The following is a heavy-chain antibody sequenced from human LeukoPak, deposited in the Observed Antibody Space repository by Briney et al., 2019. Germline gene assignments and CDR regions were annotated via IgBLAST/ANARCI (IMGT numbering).Heavy chain of an antibody. CDR1: GFTLSSYA. D-gene: IGHD6-13*01. CDR3: AKAYSSSWYSDFFDY. CDR2: ISYDGSNK. J-gene: IGHJ4*02. Sequence: GGSLRLSCAASGFTLSSYAMHWVRQAPGKGLEWVAVISYDGSNKYYADSVKGRFTISRDNSKNTLYLQMNSLRAEDTAVYYCAKAYSSSWYSDFFDYWGQGTLVTVSS. V-gene: IGHV3-30-3*01.